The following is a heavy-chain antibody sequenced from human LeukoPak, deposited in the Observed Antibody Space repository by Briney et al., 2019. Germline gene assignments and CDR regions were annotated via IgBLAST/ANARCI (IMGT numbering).Heavy chain of an antibody. CDR2: IYTSGST. D-gene: IGHD1-1*01. CDR1: GGSISSNY. CDR3: ARDLGGTTSNAFDI. J-gene: IGHJ3*02. Sequence: SETLSLTCTVSGGSISSNYWSWIRQPAGKGLEWIGRIYTSGSTSYNPSLESRVTISVDTSKNQFSLKLSSVTAADTAVYYCARDLGGTTSNAFDIWGQGTMVTVSS. V-gene: IGHV4-4*07.